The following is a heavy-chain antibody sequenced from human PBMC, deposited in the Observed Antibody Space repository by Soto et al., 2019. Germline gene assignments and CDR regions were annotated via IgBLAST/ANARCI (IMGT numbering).Heavy chain of an antibody. J-gene: IGHJ6*02. Sequence: QVQLQESGPGLVKASQTLSLTCTVSGGSISSGDYYWSWIRQPPGKGLEWIGYIYYSGSTYYNPSLKSRVTISVDTSKSQFSLKLSSVTAADTAVYYCAREGMVGLSHGMDVWGQGTTVTVSS. V-gene: IGHV4-30-4*01. CDR2: IYYSGST. CDR3: AREGMVGLSHGMDV. CDR1: GGSISSGDYY. D-gene: IGHD2-15*01.